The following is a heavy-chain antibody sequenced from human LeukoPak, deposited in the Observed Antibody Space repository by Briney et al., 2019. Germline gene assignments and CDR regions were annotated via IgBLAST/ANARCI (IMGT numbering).Heavy chain of an antibody. D-gene: IGHD3-3*01. Sequence: GASVKVSCKASGGTFSSYAISWVRQAPGQGLEWMGGIIPIFGTANYAQKFQGRVTITADESTSTAYMELRSLRSDDTAVYYCAREERRGIFGVVTYGMDVWGQGTTVTVSS. V-gene: IGHV1-69*01. CDR3: AREERRGIFGVVTYGMDV. CDR1: GGTFSSYA. CDR2: IIPIFGTA. J-gene: IGHJ6*02.